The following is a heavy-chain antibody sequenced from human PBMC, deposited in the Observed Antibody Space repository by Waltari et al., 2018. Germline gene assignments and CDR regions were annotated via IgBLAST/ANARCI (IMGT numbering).Heavy chain of an antibody. Sequence: QLQLQESGPGLVKPSETLSLTCTVSGGSISSSSYYWGWIRQPPGRGLEWIGSIYYSGSTYYNPSLKSRVTISVDTSKNQFSLKLSSVTAADTAVYYCARQIGLGSGAWFDPWGQGTLVTVSS. D-gene: IGHD3-10*01. CDR1: GGSISSSSYY. V-gene: IGHV4-39*01. CDR3: ARQIGLGSGAWFDP. CDR2: IYYSGST. J-gene: IGHJ5*02.